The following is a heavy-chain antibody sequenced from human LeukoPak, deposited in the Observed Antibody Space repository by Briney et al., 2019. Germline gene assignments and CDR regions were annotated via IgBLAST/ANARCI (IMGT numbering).Heavy chain of an antibody. V-gene: IGHV3-33*01. CDR1: GFTFSSYG. CDR3: ARDWDCSGGSCYLEATFDI. J-gene: IGHJ3*02. D-gene: IGHD2-15*01. CDR2: IWYDGSNK. Sequence: GRSLRLSCEASGFTFSSYGMHWVRQAPGKGPEWVAVIWYDGSNKYYADSVKGRFTISRDNSKNTLYLQMNSLRAEDTAVHYCARDWDCSGGSCYLEATFDIWGQGTMVTVSS.